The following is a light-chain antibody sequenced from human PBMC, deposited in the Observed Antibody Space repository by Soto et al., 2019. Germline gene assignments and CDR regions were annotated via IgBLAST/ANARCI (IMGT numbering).Light chain of an antibody. J-gene: IGLJ2*01. Sequence: QSALTQPASVSGSPGQSITITCTGTSSDVGGYAYVSWYQQYPGKAPKLVISEVSNRPSGISHRFSGSRSGNTASLTISGLQVEDEADYYCSSYTDNTTPAFGGGTKLTVL. CDR3: SSYTDNTTPA. CDR2: EVS. V-gene: IGLV2-14*01. CDR1: SSDVGGYAY.